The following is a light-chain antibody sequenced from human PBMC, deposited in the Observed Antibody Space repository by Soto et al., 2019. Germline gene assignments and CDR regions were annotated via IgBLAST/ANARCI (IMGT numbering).Light chain of an antibody. CDR3: QQYGSSPRT. Sequence: EIVLTQSPGTLSLSPGERATLSCRASQSVTSSYFAWYQQKPGQAPRLLIFGASSRATGIPDRFSGSGSGTDFTLTISRLEPEDFAVYYCQQYGSSPRTFCQGTKVEIK. CDR1: QSVTSSY. J-gene: IGKJ1*01. CDR2: GAS. V-gene: IGKV3-20*01.